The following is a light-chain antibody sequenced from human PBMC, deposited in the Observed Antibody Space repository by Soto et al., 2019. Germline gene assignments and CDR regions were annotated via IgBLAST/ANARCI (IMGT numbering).Light chain of an antibody. J-gene: IGLJ3*02. Sequence: QSALTQPASVSGSPGQSITISCTGTSSDVGGYNYVSWYQQHPDKAPKLMIYEDSNRPSGVSNRISGSKSGNTASLTISGLQAEDEADYYCSSYINSSTLVFGGGTTLTVL. V-gene: IGLV2-14*01. CDR1: SSDVGGYNY. CDR2: EDS. CDR3: SSYINSSTLV.